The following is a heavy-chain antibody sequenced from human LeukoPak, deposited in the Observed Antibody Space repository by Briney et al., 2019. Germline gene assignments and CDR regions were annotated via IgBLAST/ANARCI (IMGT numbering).Heavy chain of an antibody. CDR3: ARHYILGATTWAFFDY. V-gene: IGHV4-4*07. Sequence: SETLSLTCTVSGGSISSYYWSWIRQPAGKGLEWIGRIYTSGSSNYNPSLKSRVTMSVDTSKNQFSLKLSSVTAADTAMYYCARHYILGATTWAFFDYWGQGILVTVSS. CDR1: GGSISSYY. CDR2: IYTSGSS. J-gene: IGHJ4*02. D-gene: IGHD1-26*01.